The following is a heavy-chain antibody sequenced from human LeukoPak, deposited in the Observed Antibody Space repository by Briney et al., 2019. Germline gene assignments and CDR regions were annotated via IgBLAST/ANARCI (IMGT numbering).Heavy chain of an antibody. CDR2: INPNSGGT. CDR3: ARAYYYDSSGYYLVY. Sequence: ASVKVSCKASGYTFTGYYMHWVRQAPGQGLEWMGRINPNSGGTNYAQKFQGRVTMTRDTSISTAYMELSRLRSDDTAVYYCARAYYYDSSGYYLVYWGQGTLVTVSS. V-gene: IGHV1-2*06. CDR1: GYTFTGYY. J-gene: IGHJ4*02. D-gene: IGHD3-22*01.